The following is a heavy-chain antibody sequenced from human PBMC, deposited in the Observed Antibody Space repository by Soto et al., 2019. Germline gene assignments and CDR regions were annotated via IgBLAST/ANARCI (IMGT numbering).Heavy chain of an antibody. CDR1: GYTFTSYG. CDR3: ARDVRSDGGNPWS. V-gene: IGHV1-18*01. J-gene: IGHJ5*02. CDR2: ISGYNGKT. D-gene: IGHD2-15*01. Sequence: QVQLVQSGAEVKKPGASVKVSCKASGYTFTSYGISWVRQAPGQGLEWMGWISGYNGKTNHAQKLQGRFTMTTDTSTSTVYMELRSLRSDDTAVYYCARDVRSDGGNPWSWGQGTLVTVSS.